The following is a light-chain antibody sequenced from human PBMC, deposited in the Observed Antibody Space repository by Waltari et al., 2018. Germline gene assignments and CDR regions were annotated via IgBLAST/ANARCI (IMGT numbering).Light chain of an antibody. Sequence: EIVLTQFPGTLSLSPGDRATLSCRANQIVSSTYLAWYQQKPGQAPRLLIFGASSRATGIPDRFSGSGSGTDFTLTISRLEPEDFAVYYCQQYGDSPITFGQGTRLEIK. CDR3: QQYGDSPIT. CDR2: GAS. V-gene: IGKV3-20*01. CDR1: QIVSSTY. J-gene: IGKJ5*01.